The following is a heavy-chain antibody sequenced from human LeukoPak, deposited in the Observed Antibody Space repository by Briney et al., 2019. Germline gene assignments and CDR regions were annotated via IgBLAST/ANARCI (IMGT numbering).Heavy chain of an antibody. V-gene: IGHV4-59*01. Sequence: PSETLSLTCTVSGGSISGYYWSWIRQPPGKGLEWIGYIYYSGSGSTNYNPSLKSRVTISVDTSKNQFSLKLSSVTAADTAVYYCARGHYDFWYKKYYYYYMDVWGKGTTVTVSS. CDR3: ARGHYDFWYKKYYYYYMDV. CDR2: IYYSGSGST. J-gene: IGHJ6*03. CDR1: GGSISGYY. D-gene: IGHD3-3*01.